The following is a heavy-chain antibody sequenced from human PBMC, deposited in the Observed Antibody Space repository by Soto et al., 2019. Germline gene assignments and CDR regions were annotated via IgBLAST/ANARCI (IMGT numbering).Heavy chain of an antibody. CDR2: VSHSGRT. Sequence: FATMSLTCTISDGYIIHYSWTWIRHSHGKGLEWIGYVSHSGRTFYTPSLKSRLTMSLDTSRSQFSLRLKSVSAADTAVYYCARLLGGYDDYGGWFAPWGQGTLVTVSS. D-gene: IGHD4-17*01. CDR1: DGYIIHYS. CDR3: ARLLGGYDDYGGWFAP. J-gene: IGHJ5*02. V-gene: IGHV4-59*01.